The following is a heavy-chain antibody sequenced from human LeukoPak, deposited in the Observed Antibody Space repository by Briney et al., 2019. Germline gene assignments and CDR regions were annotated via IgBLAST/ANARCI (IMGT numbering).Heavy chain of an antibody. V-gene: IGHV3-48*03. D-gene: IGHD3-22*01. CDR1: GFTFSSYE. CDR2: ISSSGSTI. CDR3: ARQSPGDYYDSSDAFDI. Sequence: GGSLRLSCAASGFTFSSYEMNWVRQAPGKGLEWVSYISSSGSTIYYADSVKGRFTISRDNAKNSLYLQMNSLRAEDTAVCYCARQSPGDYYDSSDAFDIWGQGTMVTVSS. J-gene: IGHJ3*02.